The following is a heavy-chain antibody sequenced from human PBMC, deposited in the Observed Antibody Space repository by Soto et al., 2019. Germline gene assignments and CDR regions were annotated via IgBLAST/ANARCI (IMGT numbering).Heavy chain of an antibody. CDR3: ASHSSFEYYDILKKNYYYYIDV. CDR2: IYPGDSDT. CDR1: GYSFTSYW. D-gene: IGHD3-9*01. J-gene: IGHJ6*03. V-gene: IGHV5-51*01. Sequence: HGESLKISCKGSGYSFTSYWFCWVRQMPGKGQKWMEIIYPGDSDTRYSPSFQGQVTISADKSISTVYLQLSSLKASDTAMYYCASHSSFEYYDILKKNYYYYIDVRGKATTVTLSS.